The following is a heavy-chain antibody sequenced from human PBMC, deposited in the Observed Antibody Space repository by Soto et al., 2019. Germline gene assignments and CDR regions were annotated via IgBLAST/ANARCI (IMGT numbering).Heavy chain of an antibody. V-gene: IGHV3-9*01. CDR2: INWNSLSI. Sequence: EVQLVESGGGLGQPGTSLRLSCAASGFTFDDFAMHWFRQAPGKGLEWVAGINWNSLSIDYADSVKGRFIISRDNAKKSIYLQLNNLRTEDTAFYYCAKDRRAMNWYFDLWGRGTLVVVSS. CDR3: AKDRRAMNWYFDL. CDR1: GFTFDDFA. J-gene: IGHJ2*01.